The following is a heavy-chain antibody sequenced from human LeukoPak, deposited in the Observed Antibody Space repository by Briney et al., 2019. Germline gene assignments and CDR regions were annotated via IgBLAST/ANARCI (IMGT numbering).Heavy chain of an antibody. CDR1: GGSISSYY. Sequence: SETLSLTCTVSGGSISSYYWSWIRQPPGKGLEWIGYIYYSGSTNYNPSLKSRVTISVDTSKNQFSLKLSSVTAADTAVYYCARGYGDYWGQGTLVTVSS. J-gene: IGHJ4*02. CDR2: IYYSGST. V-gene: IGHV4-59*01. D-gene: IGHD4-17*01. CDR3: ARGYGDY.